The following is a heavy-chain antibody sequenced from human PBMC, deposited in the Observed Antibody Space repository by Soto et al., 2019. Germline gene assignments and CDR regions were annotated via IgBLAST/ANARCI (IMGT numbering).Heavy chain of an antibody. CDR3: ARGSYGDFSMRAFYFDY. Sequence: EVQLVESGGGLVQPGGSLRLSCAASGFTFSRYWMTWVRQAPGKGLEWVANIKQDEYEKYYVDSVKGRFTISRDNAKNSLYLEMNSLRAEDTAVYYCARGSYGDFSMRAFYFDYWGQGTLVTVSS. V-gene: IGHV3-7*03. D-gene: IGHD4-17*01. CDR1: GFTFSRYW. J-gene: IGHJ4*02. CDR2: IKQDEYEK.